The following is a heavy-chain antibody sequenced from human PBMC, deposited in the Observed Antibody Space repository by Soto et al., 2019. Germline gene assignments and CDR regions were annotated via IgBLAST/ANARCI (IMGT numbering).Heavy chain of an antibody. CDR3: ARERTSKGGMDV. Sequence: GSLRLSYAASGFTFSNDWMNWVRQGPGKGLEWVSRIISGGTRVTYADSVKGRFTIARDNAKNTLYLEMHSLTAEDTAVYYCARERTSKGGMDVWGQGTTVTVSS. CDR2: IISGGTRV. CDR1: GFTFSNDW. V-gene: IGHV3-74*01. J-gene: IGHJ6*02.